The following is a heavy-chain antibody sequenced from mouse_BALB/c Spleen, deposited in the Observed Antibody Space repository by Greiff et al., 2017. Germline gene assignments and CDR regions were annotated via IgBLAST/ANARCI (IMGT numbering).Heavy chain of an antibody. CDR3: ARSADGYYDGWFAY. D-gene: IGHD2-3*01. CDR1: GYSITSDYA. Sequence: EVHLVESGPGLVKPSQSLSLTCTVTGYSITSDYAWNWIRQFPGNKLEWMGYISYSGSTSYNPSLKSRISITRDTSKNQFFLQLNSVTTEDTATYYCARSADGYYDGWFAYWGQGTLVTVSA. CDR2: ISYSGST. J-gene: IGHJ3*01. V-gene: IGHV3-2*02.